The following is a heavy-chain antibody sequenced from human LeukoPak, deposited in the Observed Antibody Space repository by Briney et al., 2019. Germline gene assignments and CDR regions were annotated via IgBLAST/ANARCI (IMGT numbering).Heavy chain of an antibody. CDR1: GFTFSNAW. CDR2: IKSKTDGGTT. CDR3: TTPPLGYCSGGSCS. V-gene: IGHV3-15*01. D-gene: IGHD2-15*01. J-gene: IGHJ4*02. Sequence: PGGSLRLSCAASGFTFSNAWMSWVRQAPGKGLEWVGRIKSKTDGGTTDYAAPVKGRFTISRDDSKNTLYLQMNSLKTEGTAVYYCTTPPLGYCSGGSCSGGQGTLVTVSS.